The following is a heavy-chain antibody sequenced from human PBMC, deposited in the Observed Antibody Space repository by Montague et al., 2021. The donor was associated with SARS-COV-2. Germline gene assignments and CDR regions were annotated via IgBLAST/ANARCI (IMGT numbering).Heavy chain of an antibody. CDR2: XDWDDDK. J-gene: IGHJ4*02. V-gene: IGHV2-70*04. D-gene: IGHD3-9*01. Sequence: PALVKPTQTLTLTCTFSGFSLSTSGMRASWIRQPPGKALEWLARXDWDDDKFYSTSLKTRLTISKDTSKNQVVLTMTNMDPVDTATYYCARSYYDILTAYHTPGDYWGQGTLVTVSS. CDR1: GFSLSTSGMR. CDR3: ARSYYDILTAYHTPGDY.